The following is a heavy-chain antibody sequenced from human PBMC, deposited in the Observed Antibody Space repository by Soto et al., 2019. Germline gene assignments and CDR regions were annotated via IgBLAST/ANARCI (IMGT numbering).Heavy chain of an antibody. J-gene: IGHJ4*02. CDR1: GYTFTGYY. D-gene: IGHD3-10*01. CDR3: ARGGPMVRGVIGN. Sequence: QVHLVQSGAEVKKPGASVKVSCKASGYTFTGYYIHWVRQAPGQGLEWMGWINPNSGSTNYAQKFQGWVTMPRDTSTNTAYMELSSLTSDASAVYYCARGGPMVRGVIGNWGQGTLVTVSS. V-gene: IGHV1-2*04. CDR2: INPNSGST.